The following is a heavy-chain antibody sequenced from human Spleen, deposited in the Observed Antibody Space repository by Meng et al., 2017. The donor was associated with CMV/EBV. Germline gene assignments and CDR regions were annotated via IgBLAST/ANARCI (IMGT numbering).Heavy chain of an antibody. CDR1: GFTFSNYW. V-gene: IGHV3-74*01. J-gene: IGHJ4*02. Sequence: LSGAASGFTFSNYWMHWVRQAPGKGLVWVSHINTDGSDTDYADSVRGRFTVSRDNAKDTLYLQMNSLRPEDSAVYYCVRVTPPQAPLWGQGTLVTVSS. CDR2: INTDGSDT. CDR3: VRVTPPQAPL.